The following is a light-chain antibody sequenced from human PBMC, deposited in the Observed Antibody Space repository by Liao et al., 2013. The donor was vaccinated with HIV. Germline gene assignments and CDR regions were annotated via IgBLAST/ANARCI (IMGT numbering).Light chain of an antibody. V-gene: IGLV3-1*01. J-gene: IGLJ2*01. Sequence: SYELTQPPSVSVSPGQTASISCSGDKLGDQYASWYHQRPGQSPVLVIYQDTKRPSGIPERFSGSNSGNTATLTISGTQPLDEADYFCQAWDSSADVVFGGGTKLTVL. CDR1: KLGDQY. CDR3: QAWDSSADVV. CDR2: QDT.